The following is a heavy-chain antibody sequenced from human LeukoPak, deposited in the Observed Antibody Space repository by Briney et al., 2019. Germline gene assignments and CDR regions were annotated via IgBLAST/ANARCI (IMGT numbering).Heavy chain of an antibody. J-gene: IGHJ3*01. CDR1: GYTFSNYY. V-gene: IGHV1-46*01. Sequence: GASVKVSCKASGYTFSNYYMYWVRQAPGQGLEWMGVINPSGGGTSYAQKFQGRVTMTRDTSTSTVYMELSRLRSDDTAVYYCARVSCSGGSCYAYDAFDFWGQGTMVTVSS. CDR2: INPSGGGT. CDR3: ARVSCSGGSCYAYDAFDF. D-gene: IGHD2-15*01.